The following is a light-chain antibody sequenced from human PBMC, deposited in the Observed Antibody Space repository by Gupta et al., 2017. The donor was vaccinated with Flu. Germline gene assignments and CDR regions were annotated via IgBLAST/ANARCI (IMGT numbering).Light chain of an antibody. J-gene: IGKJ2*01. CDR3: QQNARAPYT. CDR2: GAS. CDR1: RNIVSSY. Sequence: DIVLHQSPASVSLSPGERATLACRASRNIVSSYLTWYQQKPGKAPRLLMYGASRRATGLADRFSGSGSGTGFTLTINSLESEDFAVYYCQQNARAPYTFGQGTKVEI. V-gene: IGKV3-20*01.